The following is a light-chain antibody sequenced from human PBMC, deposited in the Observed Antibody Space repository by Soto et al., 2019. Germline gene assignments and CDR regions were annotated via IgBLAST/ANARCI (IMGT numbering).Light chain of an antibody. J-gene: IGLJ1*01. Sequence: QSALTQPASVSGSPGQSITISCTGTSSDVGGSNYVSWYQQHPGKAPKLMIYEVTYRPSGVSNRFSASKSGNTASLTISGLQAGDEADYSCSSFICGATLYVSGTRIKLTVL. CDR1: SSDVGGSNY. V-gene: IGLV2-14*03. CDR2: EVT. CDR3: SSFICGATLYV.